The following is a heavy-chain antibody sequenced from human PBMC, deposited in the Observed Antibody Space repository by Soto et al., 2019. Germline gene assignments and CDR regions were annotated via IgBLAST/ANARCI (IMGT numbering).Heavy chain of an antibody. CDR2: INSNSGGT. Sequence: QVQLVQSGSEVKKPGASVKVSCKASGYNFIGYFIHWVRQAPGQGPEWMGWINSNSGGTMYAEKFQGRVTMTRDAYSRVVYLELSGLTSDDTAVYYCARDTPPLHSQSFDHWGQGALVTVSS. J-gene: IGHJ4*02. CDR1: GYNFIGYF. D-gene: IGHD2-15*01. V-gene: IGHV1-2*02. CDR3: ARDTPPLHSQSFDH.